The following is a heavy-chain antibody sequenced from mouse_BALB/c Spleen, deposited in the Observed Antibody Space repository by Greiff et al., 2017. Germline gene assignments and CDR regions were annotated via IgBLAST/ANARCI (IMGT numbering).Heavy chain of an antibody. CDR2: INPSNGRT. D-gene: IGHD2-4*01. CDR1: GYTFTSYW. CDR3: ARGADYGAWFAY. V-gene: IGHV1S81*02. J-gene: IGHJ3*01. Sequence: QVQLQQPGAELVKPGASVKLSCKASGYTFTSYWMHWVKQRPGQGLEWIGEINPSNGRTNYNEKFKSKATLTVDKSSSTAYMQLSSLTSEDSAVYYCARGADYGAWFAYWGQGTLVTVSA.